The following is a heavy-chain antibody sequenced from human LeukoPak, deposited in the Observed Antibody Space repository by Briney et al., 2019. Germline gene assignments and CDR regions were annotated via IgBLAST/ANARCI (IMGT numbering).Heavy chain of an antibody. J-gene: IGHJ6*03. D-gene: IGHD1-1*01. CDR3: AATNRYNWDPEGYYYYMDV. V-gene: IGHV4-34*01. CDR2: INHSGST. Sequence: SETLSLTCAVYGGFFSGYYWSWIRQPPGKGLEWIGEINHSGSTNYNPSLKSRVTISVDTSKNQFSLKLSSVTAADTAVYYCAATNRYNWDPEGYYYYMDVWGKGTTVTVSS. CDR1: GGFFSGYY.